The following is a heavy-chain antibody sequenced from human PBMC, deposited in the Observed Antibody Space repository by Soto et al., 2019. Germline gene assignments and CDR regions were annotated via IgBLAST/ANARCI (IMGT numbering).Heavy chain of an antibody. CDR3: ARSAMIVVRFDY. J-gene: IGHJ4*02. CDR2: INAGNGNT. D-gene: IGHD3-22*01. CDR1: GYTFTSYA. V-gene: IGHV1-3*01. Sequence: ASVKVSCKASGYTFTSYAMHWVRQAPGQRLEWMGWINAGNGNTKYSQKFQGRVTITRDTSASTAYMELSSLRSEDTAVYYCARSAMIVVRFDYWGQGTLVTVSS.